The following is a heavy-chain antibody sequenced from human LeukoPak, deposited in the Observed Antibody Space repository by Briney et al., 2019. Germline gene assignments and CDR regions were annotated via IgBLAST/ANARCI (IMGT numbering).Heavy chain of an antibody. CDR1: GGSISSYY. Sequence: SETLSLTCTVSGGSISSYYWSWIRQPPGKGLEWTGYIYYSGSTNYNPSLKSRVTISVDTSKNQFSLKLSSVTAADTAVYYCARHGLGYYDSSGYYYLGNYYYYGMDVWGQGTTVTVSS. J-gene: IGHJ6*02. CDR2: IYYSGST. D-gene: IGHD3-22*01. V-gene: IGHV4-59*08. CDR3: ARHGLGYYDSSGYYYLGNYYYYGMDV.